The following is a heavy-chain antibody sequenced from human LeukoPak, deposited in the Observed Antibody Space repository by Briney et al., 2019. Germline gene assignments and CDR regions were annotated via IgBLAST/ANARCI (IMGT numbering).Heavy chain of an antibody. CDR3: AKGHCSSTSCYGNWFDP. V-gene: IGHV3-23*01. CDR1: GFTFSSYG. D-gene: IGHD2-2*01. Sequence: GRSLRLSCAADGFTFSSYGMSWVRQAAGGGRDWVSAISGSGGSTYYADSVTSRFTISRDNSKNTLYLQMNSLRAEDTAVYYCAKGHCSSTSCYGNWFDPWGQGTLVTVSS. J-gene: IGHJ5*02. CDR2: ISGSGGST.